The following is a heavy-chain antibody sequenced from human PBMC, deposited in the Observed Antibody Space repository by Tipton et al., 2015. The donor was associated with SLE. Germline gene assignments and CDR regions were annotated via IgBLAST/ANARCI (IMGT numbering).Heavy chain of an antibody. CDR1: GFTFSGYA. D-gene: IGHD3-10*01. CDR3: VKDRGWFPRSWFEA. CDR2: ISKDSGKI. J-gene: IGHJ5*02. Sequence: RSLRLSCEDSGFTFSGYAMHWVRQAPGKGLEWVSVISKDSGKIHYADSVKGRFIISRDNAKNALFLQMNSLRSEDTALYYCVKDRGWFPRSWFEAWGPGALVIVSA. V-gene: IGHV3-9*01.